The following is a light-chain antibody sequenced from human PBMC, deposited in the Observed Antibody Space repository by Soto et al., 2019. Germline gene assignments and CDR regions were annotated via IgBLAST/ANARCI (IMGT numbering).Light chain of an antibody. V-gene: IGLV2-11*01. Sequence: QSALTQPRSVSGSPGQSVTISCTGTNSDVGGYNFVSWYQQYPGKAPKLIIYDVSKRPSGVPDRFSGSKSGNTASLTISGLQAEDEADYHCCSYAGTYTLWVLGGGTKVTVL. J-gene: IGLJ3*02. CDR3: CSYAGTYTLWV. CDR1: NSDVGGYNF. CDR2: DVS.